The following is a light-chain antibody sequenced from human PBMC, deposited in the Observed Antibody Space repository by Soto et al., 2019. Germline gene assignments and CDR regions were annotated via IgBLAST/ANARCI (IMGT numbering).Light chain of an antibody. CDR2: KVS. J-gene: IGKJ1*01. CDR3: MQGTHWPPWT. CDR1: RSLVYSDGNTY. Sequence: DVVMTQSPLSLPVTLGQPASISCRSSRSLVYSDGNTYLNWFQQRPGQSPRRLIYKVSNRDSGVPDRLSGSGSGTDFTLKISRVEAEDVGVYYCMQGTHWPPWTFGQGTKVEIK. V-gene: IGKV2-30*01.